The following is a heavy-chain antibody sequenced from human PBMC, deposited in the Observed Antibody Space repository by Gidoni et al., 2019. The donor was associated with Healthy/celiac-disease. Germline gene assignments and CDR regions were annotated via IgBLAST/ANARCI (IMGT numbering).Heavy chain of an antibody. D-gene: IGHD3-3*01. J-gene: IGHJ3*02. CDR1: GFTFSSYG. CDR3: ARGGGGGFLESVSAYDAFDI. Sequence: QVQLVESGGGVVQPGRSLRLSCAASGFTFSSYGMHWVRQAPGKGLEGVAVIWYDGSNKYYADSVKGRFTISRDNSKNTLYLQMNSLRAEDTAVYYCARGGGGGFLESVSAYDAFDIWGQGTMVTVSS. CDR2: IWYDGSNK. V-gene: IGHV3-33*01.